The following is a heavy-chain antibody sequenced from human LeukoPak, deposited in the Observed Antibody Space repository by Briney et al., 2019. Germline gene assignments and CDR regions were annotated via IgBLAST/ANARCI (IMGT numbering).Heavy chain of an antibody. J-gene: IGHJ3*02. CDR1: GGSISSSSYY. CDR2: IYHSGST. D-gene: IGHD3-3*01. V-gene: IGHV4-39*07. CDR3: ARVAYYDFWSGYQKHAVDI. Sequence: PSETLSLTCTVSGGSISSSSYYWGWIRQPPGKGLEWIGSIYHSGSTYYNPSLKSRVTISVDTSKNQFSLKLSSVTAADTAVYYCARVAYYDFWSGYQKHAVDIWGQGTMVTVSS.